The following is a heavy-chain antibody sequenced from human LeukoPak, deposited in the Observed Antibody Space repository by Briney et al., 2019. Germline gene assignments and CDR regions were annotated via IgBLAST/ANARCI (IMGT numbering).Heavy chain of an antibody. CDR1: GFTFDDYA. D-gene: IGHD2-2*01. V-gene: IGHV3-9*01. CDR3: AKDMLGYCSSTSCSGAFDI. J-gene: IGHJ3*02. Sequence: GGSLRLSCAASGFTFDDYAMHWVRQAPGKGLEWVSGISWNSGSIGYADSVKGRFTISRDNAKNSLYLQMNSLRAEDTALYYCAKDMLGYCSSTSCSGAFDIWGQGTMVTVSS. CDR2: ISWNSGSI.